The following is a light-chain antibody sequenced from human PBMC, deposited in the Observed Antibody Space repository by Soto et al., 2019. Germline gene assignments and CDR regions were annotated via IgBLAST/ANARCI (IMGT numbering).Light chain of an antibody. V-gene: IGLV1-40*01. CDR2: GNS. J-gene: IGLJ1*01. CDR1: SSNIGAGYD. CDR3: QSYDSSLSGYV. Sequence: VLTQPPSVSGAPGQRDSISCTGSSSNIGAGYDVHWYQQLPGTAPKLLIYGNSNRPSGVPDRFSGSKSGTSASLAITGLQAEDEADYYCQSYDSSLSGYVFGTGTKVTVL.